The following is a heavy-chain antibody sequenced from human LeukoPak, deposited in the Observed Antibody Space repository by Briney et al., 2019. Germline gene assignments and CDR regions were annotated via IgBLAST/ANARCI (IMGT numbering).Heavy chain of an antibody. J-gene: IGHJ3*02. CDR2: INHNSCGK. CDR3: SRTYCSGGSCSDAFDI. V-gene: IGHV1-2*02. CDR1: GYTFTGYY. Sequence: VGSVKVSCKASGYTFTGYYMHWVRQAPGKGLEWMGWINHNSCGKYYAHKFKGRVTITRDTSINTVYVELNRLRADDTAVYYCSRTYCSGGSCSDAFDIWGQGTMVTVSS. D-gene: IGHD2-15*01.